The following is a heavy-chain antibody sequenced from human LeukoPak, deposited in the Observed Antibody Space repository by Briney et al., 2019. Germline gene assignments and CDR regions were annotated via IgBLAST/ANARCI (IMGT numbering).Heavy chain of an antibody. D-gene: IGHD5-12*01. J-gene: IGHJ5*02. Sequence: PSETLSLTCTVSGGSISSYYWSWIRQPAGKGLEWIGRINASGSIRYNPSLKSRVTMSVDTSKNQFSLKLSSVTAADTAVYFCARGMAAAYDYNWFDPGAREPWSPSPQ. CDR1: GGSISSYY. CDR2: INASGSI. V-gene: IGHV4-4*07. CDR3: ARGMAAAYDYNWFDP.